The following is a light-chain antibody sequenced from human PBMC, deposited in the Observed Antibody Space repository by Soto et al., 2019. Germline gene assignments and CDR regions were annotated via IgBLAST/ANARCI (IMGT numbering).Light chain of an antibody. CDR3: QQYNNWPPT. J-gene: IGKJ1*01. V-gene: IGKV3-15*01. CDR2: GAS. CDR1: QSVSSN. Sequence: EIVMTQSPATLSVSPGERATLSCRASQSVSSNLAWYQQKPGQAPRLLIYGASTRATGIPARFSGSGSGTEFTLTISSLQSEDSAAYYCQQYNNWPPTSGQGTKVEIK.